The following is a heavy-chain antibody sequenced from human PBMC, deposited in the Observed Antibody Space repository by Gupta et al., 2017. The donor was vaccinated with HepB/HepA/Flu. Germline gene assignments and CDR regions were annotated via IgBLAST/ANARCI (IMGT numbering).Heavy chain of an antibody. CDR1: GSNFIGYW. J-gene: IGHJ1*01. CDR2: IHPGDSNT. D-gene: IGHD2/OR15-2a*01. Sequence: EVQLVQSGAEVTKPGESLKISCKGSGSNFIGYWIGWVRQMPGKGLEWMGIIHPGDSNTRYSPSFQGQVTISADKSISTAYLQWSSLKASDTAMYYCVIILRPVNFPFQHWGQGTLVTVSS. V-gene: IGHV5-51*01. CDR3: VIILRPVNFPFQH.